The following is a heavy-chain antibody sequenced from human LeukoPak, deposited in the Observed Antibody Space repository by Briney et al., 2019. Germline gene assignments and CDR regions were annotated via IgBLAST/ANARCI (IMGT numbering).Heavy chain of an antibody. Sequence: GGSLRLSCAASGFTFSSYGMSWVRQAPGKGLEWVSAISGSGGSTYYADSVKGRFTISRDNSKNTLYLQMNSLRAEDTAVYYCTREAAAAGRNFDYWGQGTLVTVSS. D-gene: IGHD6-13*01. CDR1: GFTFSSYG. CDR3: TREAAAAGRNFDY. CDR2: ISGSGGST. J-gene: IGHJ4*02. V-gene: IGHV3-23*01.